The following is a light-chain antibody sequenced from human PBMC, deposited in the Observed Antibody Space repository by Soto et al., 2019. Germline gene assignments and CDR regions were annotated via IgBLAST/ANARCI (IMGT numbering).Light chain of an antibody. CDR3: QHYNSYSEA. Sequence: DIQMTQSPSSLSASVEGRVIITCRASQSISNHLNWYQQKPGKAPKLLIFAASSLQSGVPSRFSGSRSGPDFTLTISSLQPDDFATYYCQHYNSYSEAFGQGTKVDI. V-gene: IGKV1-39*01. J-gene: IGKJ1*01. CDR2: AAS. CDR1: QSISNH.